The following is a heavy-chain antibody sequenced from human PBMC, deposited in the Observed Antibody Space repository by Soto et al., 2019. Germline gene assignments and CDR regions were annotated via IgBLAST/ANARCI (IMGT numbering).Heavy chain of an antibody. CDR3: ARSIVVVAALDY. CDR2: INAGNGNT. D-gene: IGHD2-21*02. J-gene: IGHJ4*02. Sequence: QVQLVQSGAEEKKPGASVKVCCKASGYTFTSYAMHWVRQAPGQRHVGMGWINAGNGNTKYSPKYQGRVTITRDTAASTAYMELSSLRSECTAVYYCARSIVVVAALDYWGQGTLVTVSS. CDR1: GYTFTSYA. V-gene: IGHV1-3*05.